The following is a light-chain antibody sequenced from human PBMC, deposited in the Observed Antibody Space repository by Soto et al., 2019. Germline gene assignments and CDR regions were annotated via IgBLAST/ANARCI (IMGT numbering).Light chain of an antibody. CDR1: SSDVGGYKY. V-gene: IGLV2-14*03. J-gene: IGLJ3*02. Sequence: QSALTQPASVSGSPGQSITISCTGTSSDVGGYKYVSWYQQHPGKAPKLMIYDVNNRPSGVSNRFSGSKSGNTASLTISGLQAEDEADYYCSSYTTSNTWVFGGGTKLTVL. CDR3: SSYTTSNTWV. CDR2: DVN.